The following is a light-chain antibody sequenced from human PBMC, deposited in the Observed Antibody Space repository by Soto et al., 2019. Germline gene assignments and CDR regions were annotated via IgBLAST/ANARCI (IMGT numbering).Light chain of an antibody. CDR1: QSISSW. V-gene: IGKV1-5*01. J-gene: IGKJ1*01. CDR3: QQYNSYSQWT. Sequence: DIQMTQSPSTLSASVGDRVTITCRASQSISSWLAWYQQKPGKAPKLLVYDASSLESGVPSRFSGSRSATEFTRTISSLQTDDFATYYCQQYNSYSQWTFGQGTKVEIK. CDR2: DAS.